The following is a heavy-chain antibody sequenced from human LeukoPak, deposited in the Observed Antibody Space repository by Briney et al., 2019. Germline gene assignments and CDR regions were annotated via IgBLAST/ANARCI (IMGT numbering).Heavy chain of an antibody. J-gene: IGHJ4*02. CDR2: IIPIFGTA. D-gene: IGHD3-9*01. CDR3: ARARYYDIFPDY. Sequence: SVKVSCKASGGTFSSYTISWVRQAPGQGLEWMGGIIPIFGTANYAQKFQGRVTITADESTSTAYMELSSLRSEDTAVYYCARARYYDIFPDYWGQGTLVTVSS. CDR1: GGTFSSYT. V-gene: IGHV1-69*13.